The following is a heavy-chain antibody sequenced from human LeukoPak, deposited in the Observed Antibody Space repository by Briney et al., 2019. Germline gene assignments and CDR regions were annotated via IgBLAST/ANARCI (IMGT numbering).Heavy chain of an antibody. Sequence: ASVKVSCKASGYTFTGYYMHWVRQAPGQGLEWMGWISAYNGNTNYAQKLQGRVTMTTDTSTSTAYMELRSLRSDDTAVYYCARVSAHTVTLDYWGQGTLVTVSS. CDR3: ARVSAHTVTLDY. D-gene: IGHD4-11*01. CDR1: GYTFTGYY. CDR2: ISAYNGNT. V-gene: IGHV1-18*04. J-gene: IGHJ4*02.